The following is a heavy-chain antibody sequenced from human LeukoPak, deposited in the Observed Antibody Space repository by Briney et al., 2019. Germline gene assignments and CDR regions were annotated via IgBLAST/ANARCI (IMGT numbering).Heavy chain of an antibody. V-gene: IGHV3-53*01. Sequence: GGSLRLSCVASGFTLRVNYMTWIRQTQGRGLEWVSVIYSDGTTKYADSAKGRFTISRDNSKSMVYLQMDRLRAEDTAVYYCARCKGGWSDHFYGMDVWGQGTTVTVSS. J-gene: IGHJ6*02. CDR1: GFTLRVNY. CDR2: IYSDGTT. CDR3: ARCKGGWSDHFYGMDV. D-gene: IGHD6-19*01.